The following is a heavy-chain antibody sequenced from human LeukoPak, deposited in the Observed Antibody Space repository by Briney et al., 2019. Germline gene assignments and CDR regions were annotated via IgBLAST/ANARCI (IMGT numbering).Heavy chain of an antibody. Sequence: GGSLRLSCAASGFTFDDYGMSWVRQAPGKGLEWVSGINWNGGSTGYADSVKGRFTISRDNAKNSLYLQMNSLRAEDTALYHCARGGRYSSSWSYYYYYGMDVWGQGTTVTVSS. D-gene: IGHD6-13*01. CDR2: INWNGGST. CDR3: ARGGRYSSSWSYYYYYGMDV. J-gene: IGHJ6*02. CDR1: GFTFDDYG. V-gene: IGHV3-20*01.